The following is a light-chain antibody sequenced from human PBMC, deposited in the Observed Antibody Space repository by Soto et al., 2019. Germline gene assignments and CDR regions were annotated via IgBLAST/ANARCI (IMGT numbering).Light chain of an antibody. CDR3: QQYGGTPVT. CDR2: DAS. V-gene: IGKV3D-20*01. Sequence: EIVLTQSPVTLSLSPGERATLSCGASQSVYSNYLAWYQQRPGLAPRLLIYDASNRATGIPDRFSGSESGTDFTLTISRLEPEDLAMYYCQQYGGTPVTFGGGTKVEIK. J-gene: IGKJ4*01. CDR1: QSVYSNY.